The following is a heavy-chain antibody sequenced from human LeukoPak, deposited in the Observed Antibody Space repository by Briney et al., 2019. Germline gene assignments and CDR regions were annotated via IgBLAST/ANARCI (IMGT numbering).Heavy chain of an antibody. CDR2: IYYSGRN. D-gene: IGHD3-10*01. V-gene: IGHV4-59*01. CDR3: ARDLYLDYYDAFDI. Sequence: PSETLSLTCTVSGGSISSYYWSWVRQPPGKGLEWLGYIYYSGRNNKNPSLKRRVTISVDTSKNQFSLKLSSVTAADTAVYYCARDLYLDYYDAFDIWGQGTMATVSS. J-gene: IGHJ3*02. CDR1: GGSISSYY.